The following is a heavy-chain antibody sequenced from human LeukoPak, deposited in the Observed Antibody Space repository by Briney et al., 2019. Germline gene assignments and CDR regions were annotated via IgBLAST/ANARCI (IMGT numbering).Heavy chain of an antibody. CDR1: GYTFTSYD. Sequence: GASVKVSCKASGYTFTSYDIHWVRQATGQGLEWMGWMNPDSGNTGYAQKFQGRVTMTRNTSISTAYMELYSLESEDTAVYYCARGIARGVPYNWFDPWGQGTLVTVSS. J-gene: IGHJ5*02. V-gene: IGHV1-8*01. CDR3: ARGIARGVPYNWFDP. D-gene: IGHD3-10*01. CDR2: MNPDSGNT.